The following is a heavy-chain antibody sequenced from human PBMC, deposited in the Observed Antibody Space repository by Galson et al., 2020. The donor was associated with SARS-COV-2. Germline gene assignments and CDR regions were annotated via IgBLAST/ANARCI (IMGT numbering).Heavy chain of an antibody. CDR2: TYYSGST. CDR3: ARGITIFGVVIRDAFDI. Sequence: SETLSLTCTVSGGSISSGGYYWSWIRQHPGTGLEWIGYTYYSGSTYYNPSLKSRVTISVDTSKNQFSLKLSSVTAADTAVYYCARGITIFGVVIRDAFDIWGQGTMVTVSS. D-gene: IGHD3-3*01. J-gene: IGHJ3*02. V-gene: IGHV4-31*03. CDR1: GGSISSGGYY.